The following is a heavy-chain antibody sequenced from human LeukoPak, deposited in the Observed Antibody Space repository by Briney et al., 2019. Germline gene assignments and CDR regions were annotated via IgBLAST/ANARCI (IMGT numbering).Heavy chain of an antibody. Sequence: SETLSLTCAVYGGSFSGYYWRWIRQPPGKGLEWIGEINEDGSTNYYPDLKSRVTISGNTSKTEFSLRLSSVTAADTAVYYCASWSRGFSGYNSDYWGQGTLVTVSS. J-gene: IGHJ4*02. CDR3: ASWSRGFSGYNSDY. CDR2: INEDGST. CDR1: GGSFSGYY. D-gene: IGHD5-12*01. V-gene: IGHV4-34*01.